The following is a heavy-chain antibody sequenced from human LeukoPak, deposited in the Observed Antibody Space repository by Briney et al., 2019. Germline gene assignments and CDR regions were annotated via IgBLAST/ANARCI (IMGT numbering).Heavy chain of an antibody. Sequence: PGGSLRLSCAASDFTVSGNYMTWARRAPGKGLECVSVIYSGGSTLYADSVKGRFSISRDNYRNTLNLQMNSLRVEDTGVYYCARGGRWDYYFDLWGRGTLVTVSS. D-gene: IGHD1-26*01. CDR3: ARGGRWDYYFDL. CDR2: IYSGGST. V-gene: IGHV3-53*01. CDR1: DFTVSGNY. J-gene: IGHJ2*01.